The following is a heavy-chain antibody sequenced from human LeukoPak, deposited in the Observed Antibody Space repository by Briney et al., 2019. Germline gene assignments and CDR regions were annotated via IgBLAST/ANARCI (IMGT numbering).Heavy chain of an antibody. D-gene: IGHD5-12*01. CDR3: ARARFWLREFDP. CDR2: INPNSGGT. J-gene: IGHJ5*02. V-gene: IGHV1-2*02. Sequence: ASVKVSCKASGYTFTGYYMHWVRQAPGQGLEWMGWINPNSGGTNYAQKFQGRVTMTRDTSTSTVYMELSSLRSEDTAVYYCARARFWLREFDPWGQGTLVTVSS. CDR1: GYTFTGYY.